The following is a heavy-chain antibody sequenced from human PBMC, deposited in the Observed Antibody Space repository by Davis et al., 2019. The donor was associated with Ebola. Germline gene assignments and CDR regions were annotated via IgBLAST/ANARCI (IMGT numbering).Heavy chain of an antibody. D-gene: IGHD2-15*01. V-gene: IGHV3-23*01. CDR1: GFTFSSYA. CDR3: AKSRCSGGSCSGYFGY. Sequence: PGGSLRLSCAASGFTFSSYAMSWVRQAPGKGLEGVSAISVSSGASTYYADSVKGRFTISRDNSKNTLYLQMNSLRAEDSAVYYCAKSRCSGGSCSGYFGYWGQGTLVTVSS. CDR2: ISVSSGAST. J-gene: IGHJ4*02.